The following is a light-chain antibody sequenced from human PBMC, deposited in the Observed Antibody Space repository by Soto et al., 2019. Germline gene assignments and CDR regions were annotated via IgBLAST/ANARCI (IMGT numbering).Light chain of an antibody. CDR1: TSNIGSNT. J-gene: IGLJ1*01. CDR2: SNN. CDR3: AAWDASRNGYV. V-gene: IGLV1-44*01. Sequence: QSVLTQPPSTSGTPGQRVTISRSGTTSNIGSNTVNWYQHLPGTAPKLLIYSNNQRPSGVPDRFSGSKSGTSASLAVSGLQSEDEAHYYCAAWDASRNGYVFGTGTKVTVL.